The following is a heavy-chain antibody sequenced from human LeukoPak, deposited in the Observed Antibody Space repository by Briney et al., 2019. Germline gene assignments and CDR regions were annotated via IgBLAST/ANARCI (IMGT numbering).Heavy chain of an antibody. J-gene: IGHJ4*02. D-gene: IGHD6-13*01. V-gene: IGHV3-53*01. CDR3: AREGPSSSWYFDY. CDR1: GFTVSSNY. Sequence: GGSLRLSCAASGFTVSSNYMSWARQAPGKGLEWVSVIYSGGSTYYADSVKGRFTISGDNSKNTLYLQMNSLRAEDTAVYYCAREGPSSSWYFDYWGQGTLVTVSS. CDR2: IYSGGST.